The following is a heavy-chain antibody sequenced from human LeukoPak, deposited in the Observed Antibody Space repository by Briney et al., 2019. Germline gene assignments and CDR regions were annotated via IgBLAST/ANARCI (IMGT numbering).Heavy chain of an antibody. CDR1: GFTVSSNY. D-gene: IGHD3-22*01. Sequence: GGSLRLSCAASGFTVSSNYMSWVRQSPGKGLGWVSVIYSGGSTYYADSVKGRFTISRDNSKNTLYLQMNSLRAEDTAVYYCASARQYYYDSSGYDYWGQGTLVTVSS. V-gene: IGHV3-66*02. CDR2: IYSGGST. J-gene: IGHJ4*02. CDR3: ASARQYYYDSSGYDY.